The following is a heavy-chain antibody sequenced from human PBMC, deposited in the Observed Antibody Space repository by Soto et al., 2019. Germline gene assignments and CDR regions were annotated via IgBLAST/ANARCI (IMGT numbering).Heavy chain of an antibody. V-gene: IGHV4-59*08. CDR1: GGSISSYY. J-gene: IGHJ6*02. Sequence: SETLSLTCTVSGGSISSYYWIWIRQPPGKGLEWIGYIYYSGSTNYNPSLKSRVTISVDTSKNQFSLKLSSVTAADTAVYYCARSPYYYGSGIYYKVYHHYGMDVWGPGTTV. CDR3: ARSPYYYGSGIYYKVYHHYGMDV. CDR2: IYYSGST. D-gene: IGHD3-10*01.